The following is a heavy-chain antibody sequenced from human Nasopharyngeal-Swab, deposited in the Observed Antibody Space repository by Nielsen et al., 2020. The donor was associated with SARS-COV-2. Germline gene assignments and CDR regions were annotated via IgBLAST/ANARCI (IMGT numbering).Heavy chain of an antibody. CDR1: GFTFDDYG. V-gene: IGHV3-20*04. J-gene: IGHJ6*02. Sequence: GGSLRLSCAASGFTFDDYGMSWVRQAPGKGLEWVSGINWNGCSTGYADSVKGRFTISRDNAKNSLYLQMNSLRAEDTALYYCARGWGFWSGYFLDVWGQGTTVTVSS. D-gene: IGHD3-3*01. CDR2: INWNGCST. CDR3: ARGWGFWSGYFLDV.